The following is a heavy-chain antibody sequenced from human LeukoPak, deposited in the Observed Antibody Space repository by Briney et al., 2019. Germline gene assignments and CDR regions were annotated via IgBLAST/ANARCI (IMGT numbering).Heavy chain of an antibody. CDR1: GFSFSSYA. CDR3: AKDRGTTKYYDILTGSLN. CDR2: ISGSGGST. D-gene: IGHD3-9*01. J-gene: IGHJ4*02. V-gene: IGHV3-23*01. Sequence: LGGSLRLSCAASGFSFSSYAMSWVRQAPGKGLEWVSAISGSGGSTYYADSVKGRFTISRDNSKNTLYLQMNSLRAEDTAVYYCAKDRGTTKYYDILTGSLNWGQGTLVTVSS.